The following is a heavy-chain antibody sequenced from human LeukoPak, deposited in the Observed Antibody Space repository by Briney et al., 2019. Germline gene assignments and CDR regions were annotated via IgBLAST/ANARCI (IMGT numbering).Heavy chain of an antibody. CDR1: GGSISSTDDY. CDR2: IYYSGST. D-gene: IGHD1-26*01. CDR3: ATYSGAHHKTFDD. J-gene: IGHJ4*02. V-gene: IGHV4-39*07. Sequence: PSETLSLTCTVSGGSISSTDDYWSWIRQPPGKGPEWIGSIYYSGSTYYNPSLKSRVTISEDPSKNQFSLKLSSVTAADTAVYYCATYSGAHHKTFDDWGQGTLVTVSS.